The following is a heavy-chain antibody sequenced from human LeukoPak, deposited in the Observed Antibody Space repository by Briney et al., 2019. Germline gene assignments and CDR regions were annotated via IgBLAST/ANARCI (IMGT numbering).Heavy chain of an antibody. CDR3: ARIRRYDYDGFRPGWVYWYFDV. Sequence: SDTLSLTCSVSGGSISGYYWSWIRQPPGKGLEWMGFIYYNGSTNYNPSLKSRITISVDTSKNQFSLKLNSVTAADTAIFYCARIRRYDYDGFRPGWVYWYFDVWGRGTLVTVSS. J-gene: IGHJ2*01. V-gene: IGHV4-59*07. CDR2: IYYNGST. CDR1: GGSISGYY. D-gene: IGHD4-23*01.